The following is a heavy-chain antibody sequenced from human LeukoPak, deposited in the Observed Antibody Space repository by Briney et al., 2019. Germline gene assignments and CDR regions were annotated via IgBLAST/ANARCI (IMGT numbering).Heavy chain of an antibody. CDR1: GGSISSYY. Sequence: KTSETLSLTCTVSGGSISSYYWSWIRQPPGKGLEWIGYIYYTGSTNHNPSLKSRVTISVNMSKNQFSLRLTSVTAADTAVYYCARGPMYTSGWYVYWGQGTLVTVSS. CDR3: ARGPMYTSGWYVY. CDR2: IYYTGST. V-gene: IGHV4-59*08. D-gene: IGHD6-19*01. J-gene: IGHJ4*02.